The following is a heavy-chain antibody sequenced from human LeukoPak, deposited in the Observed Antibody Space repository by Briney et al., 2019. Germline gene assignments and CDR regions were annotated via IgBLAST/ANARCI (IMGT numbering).Heavy chain of an antibody. CDR1: GFTFSSYA. Sequence: GGSLRLSCAASGFTFSSYAMHWVRQAPGKGLEYVSAISSNGGSTYYANSVKGRFTISRDNPKNTLYLQMGSLRAEDMAVYYCARDYYDSSGPLGPAGYWGQGTLVTVSS. CDR2: ISSNGGST. J-gene: IGHJ4*02. CDR3: ARDYYDSSGPLGPAGY. D-gene: IGHD3-22*01. V-gene: IGHV3-64*01.